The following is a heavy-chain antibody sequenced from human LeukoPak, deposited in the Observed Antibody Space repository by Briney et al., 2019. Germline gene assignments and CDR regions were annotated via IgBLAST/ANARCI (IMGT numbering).Heavy chain of an antibody. V-gene: IGHV4-59*08. J-gene: IGHJ4*02. CDR3: ARHYYDRSDSYSFVY. CDR2: IFSSGST. D-gene: IGHD3-22*01. CDR1: GGSISGYY. Sequence: SETLSLTCTVSGGSISGYYWSWIRQPPGKGLEWIGYIFSSGSTNYNPSLKSRVTISEDTSVNQFSLKLSSVTAADTAVYYCARHYYDRSDSYSFVYWGQGTLVTVSS.